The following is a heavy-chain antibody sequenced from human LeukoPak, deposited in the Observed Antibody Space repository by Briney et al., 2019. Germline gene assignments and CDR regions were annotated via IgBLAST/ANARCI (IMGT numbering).Heavy chain of an antibody. CDR3: ARERDGRFFDY. CDR2: INQGGSEK. Sequence: GGSLRLSCAVSGLTFRSYWMSWVRQAPGKGLEWVANINQGGSEKYFVDSVKGRFTISRDNAKNSLHLQMDTLRADDTAVYYCARERDGRFFDYWGQGTLVTVSS. V-gene: IGHV3-7*01. J-gene: IGHJ4*02. CDR1: GLTFRSYW. D-gene: IGHD5-24*01.